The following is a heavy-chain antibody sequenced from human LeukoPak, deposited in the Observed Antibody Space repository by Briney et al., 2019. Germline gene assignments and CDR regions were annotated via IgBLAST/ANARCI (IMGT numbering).Heavy chain of an antibody. CDR1: GGSISSYY. D-gene: IGHD3-3*01. CDR3: ARTSAVRFLEWLSERNYAFDI. Sequence: PSETLSLTCTVSGGSISSYYWSWIRQPPGRGLEWIGYIYYSGSTNYNPSLKSRVTISVDTSKNQFSLKLSSVTAADTAVYYCARTSAVRFLEWLSERNYAFDIWGQGTMVTVSS. V-gene: IGHV4-59*08. CDR2: IYYSGST. J-gene: IGHJ3*02.